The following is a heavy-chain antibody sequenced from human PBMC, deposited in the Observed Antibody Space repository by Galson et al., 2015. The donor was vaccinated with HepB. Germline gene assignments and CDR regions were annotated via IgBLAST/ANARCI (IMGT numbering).Heavy chain of an antibody. D-gene: IGHD3-10*01. CDR3: ASSEVAEGLLLWFGEPPSEGAFDI. CDR2: ISYDGSNK. CDR1: GFTFSSYA. J-gene: IGHJ3*02. Sequence: SLRLSCAASGFTFSSYAMHWVRQAPGKGLGWVAVISYDGSNKYYADSVKGRFTISRDNSKNTLYLQMNSLRAEDTAVYYCASSEVAEGLLLWFGEPPSEGAFDIWGQGTMVTVSS. V-gene: IGHV3-30*04.